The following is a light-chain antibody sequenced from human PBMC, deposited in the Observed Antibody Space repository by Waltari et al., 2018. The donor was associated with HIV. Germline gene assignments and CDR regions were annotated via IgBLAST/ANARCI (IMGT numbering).Light chain of an antibody. CDR2: EVT. V-gene: IGLV2-14*01. CDR1: SSDAGAYNY. CDR3: SSYTISTTFV. J-gene: IGLJ1*01. Sequence: QSALTQPASVSASPGQSITVFCTGTSSDAGAYNYVSWCQQHPGKAPQLIIYEVTNRPSGCSTRFSGSKSGNSASLTISGVQADDDADYYCSSYTISTTFVFGTGTEVTVL.